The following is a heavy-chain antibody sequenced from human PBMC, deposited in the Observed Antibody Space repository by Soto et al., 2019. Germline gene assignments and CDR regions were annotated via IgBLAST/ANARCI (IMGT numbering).Heavy chain of an antibody. CDR2: IYHTGST. Sequence: PSETMSLTCTVACGSIRNFWSWIRKHTGKRLNWIGYIYHTGSTNYNPSLKRRVTISVDTSKNQFSLQLRSCTASDTAVYSCPKFTGYFDLWGRGTLVTVSS. V-gene: IGHV4-59*01. CDR1: CGSIRNF. CDR3: PKFTGYFDL. J-gene: IGHJ2*01.